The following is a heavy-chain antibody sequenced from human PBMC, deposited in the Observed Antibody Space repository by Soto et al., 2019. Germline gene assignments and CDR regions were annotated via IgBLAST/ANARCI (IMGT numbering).Heavy chain of an antibody. V-gene: IGHV1-2*02. J-gene: IGHJ4*02. CDR3: ARDTSKSSGSVFGY. CDR1: GYTFTGYY. Sequence: ASVKVSCKASGYTFTGYYMHWVLQAPGQGLEWMGWINPNSGGTNYAQKFQGRVTMTRDTSISTAYMELSRLRSDDTAVYYCARDTSKSSGSVFGYWGQGTLVTVSS. CDR2: INPNSGGT. D-gene: IGHD6-19*01.